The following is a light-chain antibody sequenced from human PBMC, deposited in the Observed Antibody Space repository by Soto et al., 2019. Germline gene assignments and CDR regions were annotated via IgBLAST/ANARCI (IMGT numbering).Light chain of an antibody. V-gene: IGKV3-11*01. Sequence: IGCAQSPGTLSLSPGERGTRSCRGSQSVSSYLAWSQQKPGQAPRLLIYDASNRATGIPARFSGSGSGTDFTLTISSLEPEDFAVYYCQQRSNWRTFCQGTKVDIK. J-gene: IGKJ1*01. CDR1: QSVSSY. CDR3: QQRSNWRT. CDR2: DAS.